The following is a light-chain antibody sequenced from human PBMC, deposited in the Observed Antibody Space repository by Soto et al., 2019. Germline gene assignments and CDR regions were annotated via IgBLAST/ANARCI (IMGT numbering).Light chain of an antibody. CDR2: KAS. CDR1: QTISSW. CDR3: QQYNSFIWT. J-gene: IGKJ1*01. Sequence: IQMTQSPSSLSASVGDRVTIICRASQTISSWLAWYQQKGGKAPKLLISKASNLDSGVPSRFSGSGSGTEFNLTISSLQPEDFATYYCQQYNSFIWTFGQGTKVDMK. V-gene: IGKV1-5*03.